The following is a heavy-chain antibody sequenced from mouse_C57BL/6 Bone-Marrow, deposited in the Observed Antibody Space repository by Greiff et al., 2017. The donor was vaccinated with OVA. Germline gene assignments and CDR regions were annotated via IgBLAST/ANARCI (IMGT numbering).Heavy chain of an antibody. D-gene: IGHD1-1*01. CDR3: ARGSYGSTPYWYFDV. CDR1: GYTFTSYG. J-gene: IGHJ1*03. CDR2: IYPRSGNT. Sequence: QVQLQQSGAELARPGASVKLSCKASGYTFTSYGISWVKQRTGQGLEWIGEIYPRSGNTYYNEKFKGKATLTADKSSSTVYMELRSLTSEDSAVYFGARGSYGSTPYWYFDVWGTGTTVTVSS. V-gene: IGHV1-81*01.